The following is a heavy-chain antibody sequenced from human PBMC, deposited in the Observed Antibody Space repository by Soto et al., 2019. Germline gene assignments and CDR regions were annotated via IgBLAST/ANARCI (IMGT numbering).Heavy chain of an antibody. J-gene: IGHJ3*02. CDR1: GFTFSSYA. CDR2: ISYDGSNK. D-gene: IGHD2-21*02. V-gene: IGHV3-30-3*01. Sequence: AGGSLRLSCAASGFTFSSYAMHWVRQAPGRGLEWVAVISYDGSNKYYADSVKGRFTISRDNSKNTLYLQMNSLRAEDTAVYYLGRVGYWGGDWYRGGGAFDIWGQGTMVTVSS. CDR3: GRVGYWGGDWYRGGGAFDI.